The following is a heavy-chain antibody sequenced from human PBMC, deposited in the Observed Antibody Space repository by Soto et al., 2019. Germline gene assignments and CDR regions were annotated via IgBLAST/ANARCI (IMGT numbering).Heavy chain of an antibody. CDR2: IYHSGST. Sequence: QLQLQESGSGLVKPSQTLSLTCAVSGGSISSGGYSWSWIRQPPGKGLEWIGYIYHSGSTYYITSLRGRVTLSAARSKNQFSLKLRFVTAADTAVYYCARASTTVTTLDYWGQGTLVTVSS. V-gene: IGHV4-30-2*01. CDR3: ARASTTVTTLDY. CDR1: GGSISSGGYS. D-gene: IGHD4-17*01. J-gene: IGHJ4*02.